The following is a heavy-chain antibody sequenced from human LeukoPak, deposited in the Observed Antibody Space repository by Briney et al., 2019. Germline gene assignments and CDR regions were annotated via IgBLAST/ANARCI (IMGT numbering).Heavy chain of an antibody. CDR3: ARDLAYSRLDY. D-gene: IGHD5-18*01. V-gene: IGHV3-7*01. J-gene: IGHJ4*02. Sequence: GGSLRLSCAASGFMFSSNWMSWVRLAPGKGLEWVANIKEDGTETYYVDSVKGRFTISRDNAKNSLYLQMDSLRVEDTAFYYCARDLAYSRLDYWGQGMLVTVSS. CDR1: GFMFSSNW. CDR2: IKEDGTET.